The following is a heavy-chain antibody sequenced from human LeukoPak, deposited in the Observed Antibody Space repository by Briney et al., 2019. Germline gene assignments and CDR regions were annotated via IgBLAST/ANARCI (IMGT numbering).Heavy chain of an antibody. CDR1: GYNFTSYW. V-gene: IGHV5-51*01. CDR3: ARWLGYCSSFTCYQPFDY. J-gene: IGHJ4*02. D-gene: IGHD2-2*01. CDR2: INPGDSDT. Sequence: GESLKISCKGSGYNFTSYWIGWVRQMPGKGLDWMGIINPGDSDTRYSPSFQGQVTISADKSISTAYLQWSSLKASDTAIYYCARWLGYCSSFTCYQPFDYWGQGTLVTISS.